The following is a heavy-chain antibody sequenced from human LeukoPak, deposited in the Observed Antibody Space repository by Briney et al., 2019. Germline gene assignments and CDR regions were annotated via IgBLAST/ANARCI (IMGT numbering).Heavy chain of an antibody. V-gene: IGHV3-66*01. CDR2: IYSGGST. CDR3: ARYRTPSSLQTY. Sequence: GGSLRLSCAASGFTVSSNYMSWVRQAPGKGLEWVSVIYSGGSTYYADSVKGRFTISRDNSKNTLYLQMNSLRAEDTAVYYCARYRTPSSLQTYWGQGTLVTVSS. D-gene: IGHD4-11*01. CDR1: GFTVSSNY. J-gene: IGHJ4*02.